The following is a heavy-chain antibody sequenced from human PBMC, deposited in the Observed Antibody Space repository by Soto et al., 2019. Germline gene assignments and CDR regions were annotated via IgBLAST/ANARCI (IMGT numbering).Heavy chain of an antibody. D-gene: IGHD6-13*01. V-gene: IGHV3-30*02. CDR3: AKALIAAAGTGSYFDY. Sequence: DSVKGRFTISRDNSENTLYLQMNSLRAEDTAVYYCAKALIAAAGTGSYFDYWGQGTLVTVSS. J-gene: IGHJ4*02.